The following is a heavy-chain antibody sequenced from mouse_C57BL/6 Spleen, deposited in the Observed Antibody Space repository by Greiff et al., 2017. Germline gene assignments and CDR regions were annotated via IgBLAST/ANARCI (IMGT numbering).Heavy chain of an antibody. CDR3: ARMELLRYYYAMDY. D-gene: IGHD1-1*01. J-gene: IGHJ4*01. V-gene: IGHV5-17*01. CDR1: GFTFSDYG. CDR2: ISSGSSTI. Sequence: EVMLVESGGGLVKPGGSLKLSCAASGFTFSDYGMHWVRQAPEKGLEWVAYISSGSSTIYYADTVKGRFTISRDNAKNTLFLQMTSLRSEDTAMYYCARMELLRYYYAMDYWGQGTSVTVSS.